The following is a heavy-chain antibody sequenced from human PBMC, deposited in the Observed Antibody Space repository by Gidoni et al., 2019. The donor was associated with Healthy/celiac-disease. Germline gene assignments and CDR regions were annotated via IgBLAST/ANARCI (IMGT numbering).Heavy chain of an antibody. D-gene: IGHD3-3*01. CDR1: GGSISSYY. CDR3: ARDLFGVVTTSSGYYYYGMDV. V-gene: IGHV4-59*01. Sequence: QVQLQESGPGLVKPSETLSLTCTVSGGSISSYYWSWIRQPPGKGLEWIGYIYYSGSTNYNPSLKSRVTISVDTSKNQFSLKLSSVTAADTAVYYCARDLFGVVTTSSGYYYYGMDVWGQGTTVTVSS. J-gene: IGHJ6*02. CDR2: IYYSGST.